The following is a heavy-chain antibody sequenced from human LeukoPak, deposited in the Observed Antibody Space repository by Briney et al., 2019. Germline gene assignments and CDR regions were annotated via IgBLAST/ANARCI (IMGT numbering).Heavy chain of an antibody. Sequence: GGSLRLSCEASGFTFSRYAMTWVRQAPGKGLEWVSTIGGLGESTNYGDSVKGRFTISRDNSKNTLYLQMNNLRAEDTAVYYCAKDFSARTSVDYYYYMDVWGKGTTVTVSS. V-gene: IGHV3-23*01. J-gene: IGHJ6*03. CDR2: IGGLGEST. CDR1: GFTFSRYA. CDR3: AKDFSARTSVDYYYYMDV. D-gene: IGHD6-6*01.